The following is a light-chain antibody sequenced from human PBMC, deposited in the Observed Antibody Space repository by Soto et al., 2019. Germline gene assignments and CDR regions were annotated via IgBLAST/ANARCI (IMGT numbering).Light chain of an antibody. CDR1: SSDVGDYNY. J-gene: IGLJ1*01. CDR2: AVS. V-gene: IGLV2-14*01. CDR3: SYMRNSLYD. Sequence: SALTQPASVSGSPGQSITISCTGTSSDVGDYNYVSWYQQHPGKAPKLMISAVSNRPSGVSDRFSGSKSGNTASLTISGLQAEDEADYYCSYMRNSLYDFGTGTKVTVL.